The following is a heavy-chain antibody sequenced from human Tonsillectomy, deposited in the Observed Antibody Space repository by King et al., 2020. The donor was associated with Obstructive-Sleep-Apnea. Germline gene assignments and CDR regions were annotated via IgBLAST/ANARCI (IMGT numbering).Heavy chain of an antibody. Sequence: QMQLVQSGGGVVQPGRSLRLSCAASGFTFSSYAMHWVRQAPGKGLEWVAVISYDGSKKDYADSVKGRFTISRDNSKNTLYLQMNSLRAEDTAVYYCARGEAARRVTGLTDYWGQGTLVTVSS. CDR3: ARGEAARRVTGLTDY. D-gene: IGHD6-6*01. CDR2: ISYDGSKK. V-gene: IGHV3-30*04. J-gene: IGHJ4*02. CDR1: GFTFSSYA.